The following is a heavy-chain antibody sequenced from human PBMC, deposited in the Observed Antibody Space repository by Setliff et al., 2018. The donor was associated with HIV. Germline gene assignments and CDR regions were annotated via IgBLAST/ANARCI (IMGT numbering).Heavy chain of an antibody. CDR1: GYSFASYW. V-gene: IGHV5-10-1*01. CDR3: ARQSYYYYNMDV. CDR2: IDPTDSYI. Sequence: PGESLKISCKGSGYSFASYWISWVRQMPGKGLEWMGRIDPTDSYINDSPPYQGHVTISVDKPISTVYLQWSSLKASDTAIYYCARQSYYYYNMDVWGQGTTVTV. D-gene: IGHD2-21*01. J-gene: IGHJ6*02.